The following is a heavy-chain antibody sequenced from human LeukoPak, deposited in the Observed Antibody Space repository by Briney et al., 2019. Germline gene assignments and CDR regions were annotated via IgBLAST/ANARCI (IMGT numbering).Heavy chain of an antibody. CDR3: ASRSTGYCSGGSCYGRLDY. V-gene: IGHV3-30*02. CDR2: IRYDGSNK. D-gene: IGHD2-15*01. Sequence: GGSLRLSCAASGFTFSSYGRHWVRQAPGKGLEWVAFIRYDGSNKYYADSVKGRFTISRDNSKNTLYLQMNSLRAEDTAVYYCASRSTGYCSGGSCYGRLDYWGQGTLVTVSS. J-gene: IGHJ4*02. CDR1: GFTFSSYG.